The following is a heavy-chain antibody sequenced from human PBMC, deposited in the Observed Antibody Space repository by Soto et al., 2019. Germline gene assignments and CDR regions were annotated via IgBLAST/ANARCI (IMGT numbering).Heavy chain of an antibody. J-gene: IGHJ4*02. Sequence: QVQLVESGGGVVQPGRSLRLSCAASGFTFSNYGMHWVRQAPGKGLEWVAVIWYDGSNKYYADSVKGRFTISRDNSKNTLYVQMNSLRAEDTAVYYCARGAVSGWYYFDYWGQGTLVTVSS. CDR2: IWYDGSNK. D-gene: IGHD6-19*01. V-gene: IGHV3-33*01. CDR3: ARGAVSGWYYFDY. CDR1: GFTFSNYG.